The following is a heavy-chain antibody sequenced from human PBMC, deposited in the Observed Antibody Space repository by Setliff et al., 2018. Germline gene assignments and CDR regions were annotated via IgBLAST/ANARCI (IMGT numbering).Heavy chain of an antibody. CDR2: IFYSDTA. D-gene: IGHD3-10*01. CDR3: ARDRSTVIRGVTSFFYYYMDV. J-gene: IGHJ6*03. CDR1: GGSIGPHY. V-gene: IGHV4-59*11. Sequence: SETLSLTCTVSGGSIGPHYWSWIRQAPGKGLEWIGHIFYSDTAKYNPSLGSRAAISVDSSKNQFSLKLRSVIAADTAVYYCARDRSTVIRGVTSFFYYYMDVWGGGTTVTVSS.